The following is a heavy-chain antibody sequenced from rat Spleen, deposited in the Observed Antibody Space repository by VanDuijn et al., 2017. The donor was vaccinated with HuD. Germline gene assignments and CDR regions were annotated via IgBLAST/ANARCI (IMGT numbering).Heavy chain of an antibody. J-gene: IGHJ2*01. Sequence: EVQLVESGGGLVQPGRSLKLSCAASGFTYSNYVMAWVRQAPTKGLEWVASISTGGGNTYYRDSVKGRFTISRDNAKNTLYLQMDSLRSEDTATYYCAKDMTGYNFFDYWGQGVMVTVSS. D-gene: IGHD1-9*01. CDR1: GFTYSNYV. CDR2: ISTGGGNT. CDR3: AKDMTGYNFFDY. V-gene: IGHV5S13*01.